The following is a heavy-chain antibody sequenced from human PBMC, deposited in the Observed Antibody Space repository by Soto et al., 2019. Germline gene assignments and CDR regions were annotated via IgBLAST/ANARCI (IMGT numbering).Heavy chain of an antibody. CDR2: ISYDGSNK. Sequence: GGSLRLSCAASGFTFSSYAMHWVRQAPGKGLEWVAVISYDGSNKYYADSVKGRFTISRDNSKNTLYLQMNSLRAEDTAVYYCAREKKLLEMATIMIPYYYYYGMDVWGQGTTVTVSS. CDR1: GFTFSSYA. J-gene: IGHJ6*02. V-gene: IGHV3-30-3*01. D-gene: IGHD5-12*01. CDR3: AREKKLLEMATIMIPYYYYYGMDV.